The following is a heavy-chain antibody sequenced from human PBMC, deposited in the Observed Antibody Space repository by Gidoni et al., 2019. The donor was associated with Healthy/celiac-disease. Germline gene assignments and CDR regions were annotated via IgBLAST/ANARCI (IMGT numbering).Heavy chain of an antibody. V-gene: IGHV1-69*01. CDR1: GGTFSSYA. CDR2: IIPIFGTA. Sequence: QVQLVQSGAEVKKPGSSVKVSCKASGGTFSSYAISWVRQAPGQGLEWMGGIIPIFGTANYAKKCQGRVTITADESTSTAYMELSSLRSEDTAVYYCARGPHYYDSSGYYQIDYWGQGTLVTVSS. J-gene: IGHJ4*02. CDR3: ARGPHYYDSSGYYQIDY. D-gene: IGHD3-22*01.